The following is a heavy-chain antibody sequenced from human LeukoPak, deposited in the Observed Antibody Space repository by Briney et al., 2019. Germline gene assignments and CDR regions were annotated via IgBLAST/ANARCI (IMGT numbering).Heavy chain of an antibody. V-gene: IGHV1-2*02. CDR3: ARVKGDSSSLGMDV. Sequence: GASVKVSCKASGYTFTGYYMHWVRQAPGQGLEWMGWINPNSGGTNYAQKFQGRVTMTRDTSISTAYMELSRLRSDDTAVYYCARVKGDSSSLGMDVWGKGTTVTVSS. CDR2: INPNSGGT. CDR1: GYTFTGYY. J-gene: IGHJ6*04. D-gene: IGHD6-6*01.